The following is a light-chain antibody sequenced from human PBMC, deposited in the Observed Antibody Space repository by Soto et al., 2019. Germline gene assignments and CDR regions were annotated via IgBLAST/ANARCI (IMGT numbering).Light chain of an antibody. CDR1: QDISNY. Sequence: DIQMTQSPASLSASVGDRVIFTCRASQDISNYLAWYQQKPGKVPKLLIYAASTLQSGVPSRFSGSGSGTDFTLTISRLQPEDVATYYCQKYNRAPWTFGQGTKVEI. J-gene: IGKJ1*01. CDR2: AAS. V-gene: IGKV1-27*01. CDR3: QKYNRAPWT.